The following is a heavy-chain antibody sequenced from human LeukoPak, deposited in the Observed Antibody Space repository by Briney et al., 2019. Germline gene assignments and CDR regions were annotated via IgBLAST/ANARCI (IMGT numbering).Heavy chain of an antibody. CDR3: ARAVVVAASYIHYYYYMDV. CDR1: RGSISSNTW. J-gene: IGHJ6*03. D-gene: IGHD2-15*01. V-gene: IGHV4-59*12. CDR2: IYYSGST. Sequence: SETLSLTCAVSRGSISSNTWWSWIRQPPGKGLEWIGYIYYSGSTNYNPSLKSRVTISVDTSKNQFSLRLTSVTAADTAVYYCARAVVVAASYIHYYYYMDVWGKGTTVTISS.